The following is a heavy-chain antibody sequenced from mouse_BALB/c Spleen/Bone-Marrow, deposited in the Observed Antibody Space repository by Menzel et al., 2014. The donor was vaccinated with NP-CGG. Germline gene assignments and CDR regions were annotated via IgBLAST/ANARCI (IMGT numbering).Heavy chain of an antibody. Sequence: QVQLQQSGAELVKPGASVELSCKASGYTFTSYYMYWVNQRPGQGLEWIGEINPSNGGTNFNEKFKSKATLTVDKSSSTAYMQLSSLTSEDSAVYYCTNDYLFAYWGQGTLVTFTA. CDR3: TNDYLFAY. J-gene: IGHJ3*01. D-gene: IGHD2-4*01. CDR1: GYTFTSYY. V-gene: IGHV1S81*02. CDR2: INPSNGGT.